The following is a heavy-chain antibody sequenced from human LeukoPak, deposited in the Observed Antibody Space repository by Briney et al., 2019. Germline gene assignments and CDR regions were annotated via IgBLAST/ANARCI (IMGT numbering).Heavy chain of an antibody. CDR2: IYYSGST. J-gene: IGHJ4*02. CDR1: GGSISSYY. D-gene: IGHD6-13*01. CDR3: ARARSSSWPDY. V-gene: IGHV4-59*01. Sequence: SETLSLTCTVSGGSISSYYWSWIRQPPGKGLEWIGYIYYSGSTNYNPSLKSRVTISVDTSKNQFSLKLSSVTAADTAVYYCARARSSSWPDYWGQGTLVTVSS.